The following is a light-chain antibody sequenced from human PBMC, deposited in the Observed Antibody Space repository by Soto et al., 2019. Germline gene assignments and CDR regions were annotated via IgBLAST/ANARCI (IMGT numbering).Light chain of an antibody. V-gene: IGLV2-14*03. J-gene: IGLJ1*01. CDR3: GSYTRSNTYV. CDR1: SSDVGDYNY. CDR2: DVR. Sequence: QSALTQPASVSGSPGQSITISCTGTSSDVGDYNYVSWYQQHPGKAPKLMIYDVRNRPSGVSNRFSGSKSGNTASLTISVLQAEDEADYYCGSYTRSNTYVFGTGNKLTVL.